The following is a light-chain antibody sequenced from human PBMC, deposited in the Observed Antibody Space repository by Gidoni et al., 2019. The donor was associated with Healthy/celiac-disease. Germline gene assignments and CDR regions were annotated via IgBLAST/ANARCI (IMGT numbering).Light chain of an antibody. Sequence: QSALPQPPSVSGSPGQSVTISCTGTSSDVGSYNRVSWYQQPPGTAPKLMIYEVSNRPSGVPDRFSGSKSGNTASLTISGLQAEDEADYYCSSYTSSNVVFGGGTKLTVL. CDR3: SSYTSSNVV. J-gene: IGLJ2*01. V-gene: IGLV2-18*02. CDR1: SSDVGSYNR. CDR2: EVS.